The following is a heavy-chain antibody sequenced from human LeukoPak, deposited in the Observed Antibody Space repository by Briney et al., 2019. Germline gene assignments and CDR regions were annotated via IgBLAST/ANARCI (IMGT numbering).Heavy chain of an antibody. CDR1: GGSISSYY. V-gene: IGHV4-59*01. CDR2: IYYSGST. CDR3: ARGRTFDN. Sequence: SETLSLTCTVSGGSISSYYWSWIRQPPGKGLEWIGHIYYSGSTNHNPSLKSRVTISVDTSKNQFSLRLSSVTAADTAVYYCARGRTFDNWGQGTLVTVSS. J-gene: IGHJ4*02.